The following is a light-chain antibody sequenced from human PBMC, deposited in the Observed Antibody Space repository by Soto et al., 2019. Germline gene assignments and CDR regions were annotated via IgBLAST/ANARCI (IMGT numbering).Light chain of an antibody. CDR1: QTLTNNY. CDR3: QQYGSSPIT. CDR2: GAS. J-gene: IGKJ5*01. V-gene: IGKV3-20*01. Sequence: EIMLTQSPGTLSLSPGESATLSCRASQTLTNNYLAWYQQKPGQAPRVLIYGASYRATGIPVRFSGSGSGTDFALTISRLEPDDFAVYSWQQYGSSPITFGQGTRLEMK.